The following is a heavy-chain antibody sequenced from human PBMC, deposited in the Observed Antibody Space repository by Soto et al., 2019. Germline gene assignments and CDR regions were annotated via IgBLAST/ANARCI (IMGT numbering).Heavy chain of an antibody. Sequence: QITLEETGPTLVKPTQTLTLTCTFSGFSLTTGRVGVGWIRQPPGKALEWLAVIHWNDDNHYSPSLKSRLTXTMXTPKNPVVLTLTNMDPVDTATYYCTHRLVGSGQGYWGQGTLVTVSS. J-gene: IGHJ4*02. D-gene: IGHD2-15*01. V-gene: IGHV2-5*01. CDR1: GFSLTTGRVG. CDR3: THRLVGSGQGY. CDR2: IHWNDDN.